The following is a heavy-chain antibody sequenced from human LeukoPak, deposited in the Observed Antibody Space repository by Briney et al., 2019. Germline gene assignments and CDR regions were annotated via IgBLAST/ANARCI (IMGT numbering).Heavy chain of an antibody. V-gene: IGHV3-48*04. J-gene: IGHJ4*02. CDR3: AGGGATSFDY. CDR2: ISFSNSTL. CDR1: GFNVSYYS. D-gene: IGHD5-12*01. Sequence: GGSLRLSCAASGFNVSYYSMDWVRQAPGKGLEWVSYISFSNSTLYYADSVRGRFTISRDNAKNSLSLQMNSLRAEDTAVYYCAGGGATSFDYWGQGILVTVSS.